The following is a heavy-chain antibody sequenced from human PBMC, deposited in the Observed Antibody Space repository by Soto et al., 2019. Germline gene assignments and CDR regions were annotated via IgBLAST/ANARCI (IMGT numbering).Heavy chain of an antibody. J-gene: IGHJ4*02. V-gene: IGHV3-30*03. D-gene: IGHD6-13*01. CDR2: ISYDGSNK. CDR1: GFTFSSYG. CDR3: ASPSVELAAAGTD. Sequence: GGSLRLSCAASGFTFSSYGMHWVRQAPGKGLEWVAVISYDGSNKYYADSVKGRFTISRDNSKNTLYLQMNSLRAEDMAVYYCASPSVELAAAGTDWGQGTLVTVSS.